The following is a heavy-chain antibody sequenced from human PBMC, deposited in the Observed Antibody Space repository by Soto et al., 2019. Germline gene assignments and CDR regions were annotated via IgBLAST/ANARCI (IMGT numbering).Heavy chain of an antibody. J-gene: IGHJ5*02. CDR3: ARRYCSGCSCYSDANRFDP. CDR2: IYYSGST. V-gene: IGHV4-59*01. CDR1: GGSISSYY. Sequence: QVQLQESGPGLVKPSETLSLTCTVSGGSISSYYWSWIRQPPGKGLEWIGYIYYSGSTNYNPSLKSRVTISVDTSKHQFSLKLSSVTAADTAVYYCARRYCSGCSCYSDANRFDPWGQGTLVTVSS. D-gene: IGHD2-15*01.